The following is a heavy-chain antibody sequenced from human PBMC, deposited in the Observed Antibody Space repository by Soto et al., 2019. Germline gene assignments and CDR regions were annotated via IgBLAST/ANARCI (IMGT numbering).Heavy chain of an antibody. D-gene: IGHD6-6*01. J-gene: IGHJ3*02. V-gene: IGHV2-5*01. Sequence: SGPTLVNPTQTLTLTCSFSGFSLSTSGVGVGWIRQPPGKALEWLAHIYWSGDEHYRPSLKSRLSITKDTSKNQVVLTMTNMDPVDTATYYCARGLAALPVFAFDIWGQGTMVTVS. CDR3: ARGLAALPVFAFDI. CDR2: IYWSGDE. CDR1: GFSLSTSGVG.